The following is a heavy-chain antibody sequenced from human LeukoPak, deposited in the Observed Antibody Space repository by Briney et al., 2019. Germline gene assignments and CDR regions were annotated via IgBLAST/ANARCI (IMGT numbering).Heavy chain of an antibody. CDR1: GFTFSSYG. CDR3: AREGGYSGYDSFDY. J-gene: IGHJ4*02. D-gene: IGHD5-12*01. CDR2: IWYDGSNK. Sequence: GRSLRLSCAASGFTFSSYGMHWVRQAPGKGLEWVAVIWYDGSNKYYADSVKGRFTISRDNSKNTLCLQMNSLRAEDTAVYYCAREGGYSGYDSFDYWGQGTLVTVSS. V-gene: IGHV3-33*01.